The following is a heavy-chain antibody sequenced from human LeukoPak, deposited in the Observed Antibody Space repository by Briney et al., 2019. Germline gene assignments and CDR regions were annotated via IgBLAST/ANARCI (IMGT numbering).Heavy chain of an antibody. V-gene: IGHV3-48*01. D-gene: IGHD2-8*01. Sequence: GGSLRLSCAVSGFTFSSYSMNWVRQAPGKGLECISYISSSTNTIYYADSMSGRFTIARETTKNSLYLHMNILRAENTAVYYWARGGYDSRKYAPNYWGQGTMVTVSS. CDR2: ISSSTNTI. CDR3: ARGGYDSRKYAPNY. J-gene: IGHJ3*01. CDR1: GFTFSSYS.